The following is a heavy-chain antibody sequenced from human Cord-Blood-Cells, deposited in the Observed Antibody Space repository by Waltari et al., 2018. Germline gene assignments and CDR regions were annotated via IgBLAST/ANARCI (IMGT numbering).Heavy chain of an antibody. CDR3: ARSTYYYGSGSYYDAFDI. D-gene: IGHD3-10*01. CDR2: IYTSGST. J-gene: IGHJ3*02. CDR1: GGSISSGSYY. V-gene: IGHV4-61*09. Sequence: QVQLQESGPGLVKPSQTLSLTCTVSGGSISSGSYYWSWIRQPAGKGLEWIGYIYTSGSTNYNPSLKSRVTISVDTSKNQFSLKLSSVTAADTVVYYCARSTYYYGSGSYYDAFDIWGQGTMVTVSS.